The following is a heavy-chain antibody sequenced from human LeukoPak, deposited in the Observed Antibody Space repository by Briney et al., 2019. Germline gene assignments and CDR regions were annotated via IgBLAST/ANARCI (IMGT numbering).Heavy chain of an antibody. V-gene: IGHV1-69*13. CDR1: GGTLSTST. J-gene: IGHJ3*01. Sequence: SVKVSCKTSGGTLSTSTITWVRQAPGQGLEWVGDIVPISGTAAYAQTFEGRVTFFADESTSTVYMDLTSLISGDTAVYYCSSDESLWGQGTMVIVS. CDR2: IVPISGTA. CDR3: SSDESL.